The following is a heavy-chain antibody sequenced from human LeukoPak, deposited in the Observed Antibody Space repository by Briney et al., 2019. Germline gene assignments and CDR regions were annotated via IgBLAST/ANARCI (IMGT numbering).Heavy chain of an antibody. Sequence: GESLKISCKGSGYSFTSYWIGWVRQMPGKGLEWMGIIYPGDSDTRYSPSFQGQVTISADKSISTAYLQWSSLKASDTAMYYCARSEWELLPGVALDIWGQGTMVTVSS. J-gene: IGHJ3*02. D-gene: IGHD1-26*01. V-gene: IGHV5-51*01. CDR2: IYPGDSDT. CDR3: ARSEWELLPGVALDI. CDR1: GYSFTSYW.